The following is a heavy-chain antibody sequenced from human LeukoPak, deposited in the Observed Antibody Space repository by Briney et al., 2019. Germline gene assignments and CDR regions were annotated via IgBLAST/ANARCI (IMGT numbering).Heavy chain of an antibody. CDR3: AKGRDGYNQAPL. D-gene: IGHD5-24*01. CDR1: GFTFSSYA. J-gene: IGHJ4*02. CDR2: ISGSGGST. V-gene: IGHV3-23*01. Sequence: GGSLRLSCAASGFTFSSYAMSWVRQAPGKGLEWVSGISGSGGSTYYADSVKGRFTISRDNSKNTLYLQMNSLRADDTAMYVCAKGRDGYNQAPLWGQGTLVTVSS.